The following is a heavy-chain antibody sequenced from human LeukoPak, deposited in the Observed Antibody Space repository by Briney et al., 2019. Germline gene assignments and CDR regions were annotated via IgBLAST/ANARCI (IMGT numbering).Heavy chain of an antibody. V-gene: IGHV3-21*04. J-gene: IGHJ4*02. CDR2: ISSSSSYI. Sequence: GGSLRLSCAASGFTFSSYSMNWVRQAPGKGLEWVSSISSSSSYIYYADSVKGRFTISRDNSKNTLYLQMNSLRAEDTAVYYCVNPNSLCCPHWGQGTLVTVSS. CDR1: GFTFSSYS. CDR3: VNPNSLCCPH. D-gene: IGHD2-15*01.